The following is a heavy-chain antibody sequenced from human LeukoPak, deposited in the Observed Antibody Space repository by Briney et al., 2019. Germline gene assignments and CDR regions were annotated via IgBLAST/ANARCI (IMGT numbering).Heavy chain of an antibody. CDR3: TTDRRDWNPRD. Sequence: GGSLRLSCAASGFTFSNAWMSWVRQAPGKGLEWVGRIKSKTDGGTIDHAAPVKGRFTISRDDSKNTLYLQMNSLKTEDTAVYYCTTDRRDWNPRDWGQGTLVTVSS. CDR2: IKSKTDGGTI. J-gene: IGHJ4*02. V-gene: IGHV3-15*01. D-gene: IGHD1-1*01. CDR1: GFTFSNAW.